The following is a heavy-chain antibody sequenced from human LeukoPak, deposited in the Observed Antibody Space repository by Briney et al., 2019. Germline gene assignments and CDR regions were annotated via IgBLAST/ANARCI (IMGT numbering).Heavy chain of an antibody. Sequence: PSETLSLTCTVSGYSISSGYYWGWIRQPPGKGLEWIGSIYHSGSTYYNPSLKSRVTMSVDTSKNQFSLKLNSVTAADTAVYYCARHSNWNGGVDWFDPWGQGTQVTVSS. CDR1: GYSISSGYY. D-gene: IGHD1-20*01. J-gene: IGHJ5*02. CDR3: ARHSNWNGGVDWFDP. V-gene: IGHV4-38-2*02. CDR2: IYHSGST.